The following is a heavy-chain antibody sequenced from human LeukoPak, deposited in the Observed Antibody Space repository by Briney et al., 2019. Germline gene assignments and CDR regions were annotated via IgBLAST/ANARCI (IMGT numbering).Heavy chain of an antibody. Sequence: GGSLRLSCAASGFIFYDYAMHWVRQVPGKGLEWVSLMTGDGGTRHYADSVKGRFTISKDNSKETLYLQMNSLRPEDSGIYYCVKDTVTMLRGALSDYYHGMHVWGRGTTVTVSS. CDR3: VKDTVTMLRGALSDYYHGMHV. CDR1: GFIFYDYA. V-gene: IGHV3-43*02. D-gene: IGHD3-10*01. J-gene: IGHJ6*02. CDR2: MTGDGGTR.